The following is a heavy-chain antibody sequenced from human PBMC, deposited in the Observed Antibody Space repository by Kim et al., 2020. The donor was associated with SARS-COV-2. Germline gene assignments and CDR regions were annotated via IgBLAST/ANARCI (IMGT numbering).Heavy chain of an antibody. D-gene: IGHD3-22*01. CDR3: ARDYYDSSGYYGLWYFDL. CDR2: FYSDGGT. V-gene: IGHV3-53*01. J-gene: IGHJ2*01. CDR1: GFTVSSYY. Sequence: GGSLRLSCAASGFTVSSYYMSWVRQAPGKGLEWVSGFYSDGGTYYADSVKGRFTISRDNSQNTLYLQMSSLRAEDSAVYYCARDYYDSSGYYGLWYFDLWGRGTQVTVSS.